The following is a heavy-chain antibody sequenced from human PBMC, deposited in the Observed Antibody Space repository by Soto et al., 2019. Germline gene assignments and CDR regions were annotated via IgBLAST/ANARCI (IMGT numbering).Heavy chain of an antibody. Sequence: QVQLVQSGAEVKKPGSSVKVSCKASGGTFSSYTISWVRQAPGQGLEWMGRIIPILGIANYAQKFQGRVTITADKSTSTAYMELSSLRSEDTAVYYCATNPDIVVVPAAMSSGRHYYYYMDVWGKGTTVTVSS. CDR2: IIPILGIA. V-gene: IGHV1-69*02. CDR1: GGTFSSYT. D-gene: IGHD2-2*01. CDR3: ATNPDIVVVPAAMSSGRHYYYYMDV. J-gene: IGHJ6*03.